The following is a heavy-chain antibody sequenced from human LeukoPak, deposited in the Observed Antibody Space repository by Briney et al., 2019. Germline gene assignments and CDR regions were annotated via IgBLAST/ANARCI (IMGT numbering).Heavy chain of an antibody. V-gene: IGHV4-4*01. CDR2: IYHSGST. J-gene: IGHJ4*02. D-gene: IGHD5-18*01. CDR1: GGSISSSNW. Sequence: SETLSLTCAVSGGSISSSNWWSWVRHPPGKGLEWIGEIYHSGSTNYNQSLKSRVTISVDKSKNQFSLKLSCVTAADTAVYCCARHSDTAMGGLDYWGQGTLVTVSS. CDR3: ARHSDTAMGGLDY.